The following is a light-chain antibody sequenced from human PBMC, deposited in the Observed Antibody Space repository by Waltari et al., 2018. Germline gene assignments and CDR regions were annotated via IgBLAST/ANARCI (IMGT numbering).Light chain of an antibody. V-gene: IGKV1-5*03. CDR2: KAS. Sequence: DIQMTQSPSTLSASIGDRVTITCRASQSVNSWLAWYQQKPGKAPKLLIYKASNVGSGVPSRFSGGGSGTEFTLTISSLQPDDFATYYCQQYNSYSLWTFGQGTKVEIK. J-gene: IGKJ1*01. CDR3: QQYNSYSLWT. CDR1: QSVNSW.